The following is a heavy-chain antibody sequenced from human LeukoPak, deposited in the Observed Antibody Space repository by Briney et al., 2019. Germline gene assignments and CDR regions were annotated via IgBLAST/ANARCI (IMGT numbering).Heavy chain of an antibody. J-gene: IGHJ5*02. V-gene: IGHV1-2*02. CDR2: INPNSGGT. Sequence: VASVKVSCKASGYTFTGCYMHWVRQAPGQGLEWMGWINPNSGGTNYAQKFQGRVTMTRDTSISTAYMELSRLRSDDTAVYYCARANMVRGVGLFFDRNWFDPWGQGTLVTVSS. D-gene: IGHD3-10*01. CDR3: ARANMVRGVGLFFDRNWFDP. CDR1: GYTFTGCY.